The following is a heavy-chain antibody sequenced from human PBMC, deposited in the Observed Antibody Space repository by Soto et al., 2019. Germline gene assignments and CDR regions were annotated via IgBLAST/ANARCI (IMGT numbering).Heavy chain of an antibody. D-gene: IGHD6-19*01. Sequence: SQTLSLTCAISGDSVSSNSGTWNWIRQSPSRGLEWLGRTYYRSKWYNDYAVSVKSRITVNPDTSKSQFSLQLNSVTPEDTAVYYCARAVGGWYIYWGQGTLVTVSS. V-gene: IGHV6-1*01. CDR3: ARAVGGWYIY. CDR1: GDSVSSNSGT. J-gene: IGHJ4*02. CDR2: TYYRSKWYN.